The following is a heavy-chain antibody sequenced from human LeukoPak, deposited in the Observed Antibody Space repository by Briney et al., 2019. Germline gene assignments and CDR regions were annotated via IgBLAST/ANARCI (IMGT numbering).Heavy chain of an antibody. D-gene: IGHD1-26*01. J-gene: IGHJ4*02. CDR1: GYTFTSYG. V-gene: IGHV1-18*01. CDR3: ARDLPSVGATLPDY. Sequence: GASVKVSCKASGYTFTSYGISWVRQAPGQGLEWMGWISAYNGNTNYAQKLQGRVTMTTDTSTSTAYMELRSLRSDDTAVYYCARDLPSVGATLPDYWGQGTLVTVSS. CDR2: ISAYNGNT.